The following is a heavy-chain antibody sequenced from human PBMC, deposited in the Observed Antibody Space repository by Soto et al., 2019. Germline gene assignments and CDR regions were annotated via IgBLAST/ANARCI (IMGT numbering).Heavy chain of an antibody. CDR2: IRNSGGFT. V-gene: IGHV3-23*01. D-gene: IGHD1-1*01. J-gene: IGHJ4*02. Sequence: VQLLESGGGLVQPGGSLRLSCAASGFTFNNYAMNWVRQAPGKGLEGVSAIRNSGGFTYYADSVKGRFTISRDNSKNTLYLHMNSLRAEDPALYYCAKDYFETNEPYFFDYWGQGTLVTVSS. CDR3: AKDYFETNEPYFFDY. CDR1: GFTFNNYA.